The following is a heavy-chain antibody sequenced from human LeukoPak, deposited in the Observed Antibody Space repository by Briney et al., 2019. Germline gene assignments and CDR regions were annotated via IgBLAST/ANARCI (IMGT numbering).Heavy chain of an antibody. J-gene: IGHJ4*02. D-gene: IGHD3-10*01. CDR1: GFTFSSYW. V-gene: IGHV3-7*01. Sequence: GGSLRLSCAASGFTFSSYWMSWVRQAPGKGLEWLANIKQDGSEKYYVDSVKGRFTITRDNAKNSLYLQMDSLRAEDTAVYYCARDATTYYYGAGSKIDYYFDYWGQGTLVTVSS. CDR2: IKQDGSEK. CDR3: ARDATTYYYGAGSKIDYYFDY.